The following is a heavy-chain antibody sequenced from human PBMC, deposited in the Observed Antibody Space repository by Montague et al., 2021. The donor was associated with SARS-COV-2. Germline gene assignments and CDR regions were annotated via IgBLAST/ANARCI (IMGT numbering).Heavy chain of an antibody. CDR3: SRGSFVFCGGDCYSDS. V-gene: IGHV3-30*09. CDR2: ISFAGNDR. CDR1: GFTFSNYA. D-gene: IGHD2-21*02. J-gene: IGHJ5*01. Sequence: SLRLSCAASGFTFSNYAMHWVRRAPGKGLEWVAVISFAGNDRYYGDSVRGRFAISRDNSQNTLYLQMNSLRTEDTAVYYCSRGSFVFCGGDCYSDSWGRGTLVNVSP.